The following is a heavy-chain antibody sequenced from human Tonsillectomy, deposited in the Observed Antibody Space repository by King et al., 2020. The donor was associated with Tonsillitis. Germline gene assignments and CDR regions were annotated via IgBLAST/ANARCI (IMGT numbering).Heavy chain of an antibody. J-gene: IGHJ3*02. CDR2: IYYSGST. CDR1: GVSISSGDYY. D-gene: IGHD2-8*01. V-gene: IGHV4-30-4*01. Sequence: VQLQESGPGLVKPSQTLSLTCTVSGVSISSGDYYWSWIRQPPGKGLGWIGYIYYSGSTYYNPSLMSRVTISVDTSTNQFSLKLSSVTAADTAVYYCANRNLGYCTNGVCPRAFDIWGQGTMVTVSS. CDR3: ANRNLGYCTNGVCPRAFDI.